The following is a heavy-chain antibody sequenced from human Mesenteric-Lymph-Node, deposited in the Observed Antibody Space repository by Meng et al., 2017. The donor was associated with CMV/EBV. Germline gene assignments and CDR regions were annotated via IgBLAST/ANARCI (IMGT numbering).Heavy chain of an antibody. CDR2: VSYDGNNK. CDR3: ARFIDSYCGGDCFSYYYYGMDV. V-gene: IGHV3-30*14. D-gene: IGHD2-21*01. CDR1: GFSFNHFA. Sequence: GGSLRLSCAASGFSFNHFAMHWVRQAPGKGLEWVAIVSYDGNNKYYADSVKGRFTISRDNSKNTLYLQMNSLRAEDTAVYYCARFIDSYCGGDCFSYYYYGMDVWGQGTSVTVSS. J-gene: IGHJ6*02.